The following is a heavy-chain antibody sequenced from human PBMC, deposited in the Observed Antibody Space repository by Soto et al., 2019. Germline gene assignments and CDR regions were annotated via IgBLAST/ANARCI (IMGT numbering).Heavy chain of an antibody. J-gene: IGHJ6*03. V-gene: IGHV1-46*03. D-gene: IGHD2-2*01. Sequence: ASVKVSCKASGYTFTSYYMHWVRQAPGQGLEWMGIINPSGGSTSYAQKFQGRVTMTRDTSTSTVYMELSSLRSEDTAVYYCAIRGSTFYYYYYMDVWGKGTTVTVSS. CDR3: AIRGSTFYYYYYMDV. CDR1: GYTFTSYY. CDR2: INPSGGST.